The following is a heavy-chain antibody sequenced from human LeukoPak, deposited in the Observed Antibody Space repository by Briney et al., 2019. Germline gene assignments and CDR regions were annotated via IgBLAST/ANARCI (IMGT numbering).Heavy chain of an antibody. CDR1: GGTFSSYA. Sequence: ASVKVSCKASGGTFSSYAISWVRQAPGQGLEWMGGIIPIFGTANYAQKFQGRVTITADKSTSTAYMELSSLRSEDTAVYYCARGRKGYDILTGLMSYYYYYMDVWGKGTTVTVSS. CDR3: ARGRKGYDILTGLMSYYYYYMDV. D-gene: IGHD3-9*01. V-gene: IGHV1-69*06. J-gene: IGHJ6*03. CDR2: IIPIFGTA.